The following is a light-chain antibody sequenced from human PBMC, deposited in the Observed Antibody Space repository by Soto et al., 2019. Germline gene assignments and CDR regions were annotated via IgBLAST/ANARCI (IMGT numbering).Light chain of an antibody. V-gene: IGLV2-23*02. Sequence: QSALTQPASVSGSPGQSITISCTGTSGDVGNFNLVSWYQQHPGKAPHLIIYEVGKRPSGVSSRFSGSKSGNTASLTISGLQAEDEGDYYCCAYVGGSVYVLFGGGTKLTVL. J-gene: IGLJ3*02. CDR2: EVG. CDR3: CAYVGGSVYVL. CDR1: SGDVGNFNL.